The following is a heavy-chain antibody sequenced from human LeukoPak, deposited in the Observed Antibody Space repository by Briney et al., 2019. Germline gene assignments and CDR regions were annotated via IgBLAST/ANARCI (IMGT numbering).Heavy chain of an antibody. CDR1: GGSISSYY. Sequence: SETLSLTCTVSGGSISSYYWSWIRQPPGKGLEWIGYIYYSGSTNYNPSLKSRVTISVGTSKNQFSLKLSSVTAADTAVYYCARKGLAGKIYWGQGTLVTVSS. CDR2: IYYSGST. CDR3: ARKGLAGKIY. J-gene: IGHJ4*02. D-gene: IGHD6-19*01. V-gene: IGHV4-59*12.